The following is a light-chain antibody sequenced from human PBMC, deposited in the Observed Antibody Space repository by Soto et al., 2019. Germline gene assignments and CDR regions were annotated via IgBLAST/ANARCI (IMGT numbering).Light chain of an antibody. CDR3: QQYNNWPYT. CDR1: QSVNSN. J-gene: IGKJ2*01. CDR2: GAS. V-gene: IGKV3-15*01. Sequence: EILMTQSPATLAVSPGERAALSCRASQSVNSNFAWYQQKPGQAPRLLIYGASSRATGTPARFSGSGSGTECTLTISSLQSEDFAVYYCQQYNNWPYTFGLGTKREMK.